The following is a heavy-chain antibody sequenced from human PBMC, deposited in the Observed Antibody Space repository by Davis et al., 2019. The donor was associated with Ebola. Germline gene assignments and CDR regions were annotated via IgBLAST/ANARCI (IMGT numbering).Heavy chain of an antibody. CDR3: ATSGSYGTLIDY. CDR1: GYTFTDYY. V-gene: IGHV1-2*02. CDR2: IIPKSGGT. J-gene: IGHJ4*02. Sequence: ASVKVSCKTSGYTFTDYYMHWVRQAPGHGLEWMGWIIPKSGGTNYAQKFQGRVTMTRDTSISTAYMELSRLRSDDTAVYYCATSGSYGTLIDYWGLGTLVTVSS. D-gene: IGHD1-26*01.